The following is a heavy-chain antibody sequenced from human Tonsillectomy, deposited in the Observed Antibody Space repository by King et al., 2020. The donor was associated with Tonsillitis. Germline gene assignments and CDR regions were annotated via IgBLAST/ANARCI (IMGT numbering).Heavy chain of an antibody. V-gene: IGHV3-30-3*01. D-gene: IGHD6-19*01. CDR2: ISYDGSNK. J-gene: IGHJ6*02. Sequence: QLVQSGGGVVQPGRSLRLSCAASGFTFSSHAMHWVRQAPGKGLEWVAVISYDGSNKYYADSVKGRFTISRDNSKNTLYLQMNSLRAEETAVFYCARDGGSIAVAGTGDWCMDVWGQGTTVTVSS. CDR1: GFTFSSHA. CDR3: ARDGGSIAVAGTGDWCMDV.